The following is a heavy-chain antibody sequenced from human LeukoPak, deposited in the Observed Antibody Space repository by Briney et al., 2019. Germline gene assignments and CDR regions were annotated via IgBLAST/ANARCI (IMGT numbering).Heavy chain of an antibody. CDR3: AKPPGLRRLDP. V-gene: IGHV3-23*01. J-gene: IGHJ5*02. CDR1: GFTFSSYA. CDR2: INNSGGST. Sequence: GGSLRLSCAASGFTFSSYAMNWVCQAPGKGLAWVSGINNSGGSTYYADSVKGRFTISRDNSKNTLYLQMNSLRAEDTAVYYCAKPPGLRRLDPWGQGTLVTVSS. D-gene: IGHD5-12*01.